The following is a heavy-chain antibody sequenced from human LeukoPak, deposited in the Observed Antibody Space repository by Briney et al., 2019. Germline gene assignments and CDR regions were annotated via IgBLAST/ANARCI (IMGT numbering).Heavy chain of an antibody. CDR3: ARDRYSSSWYYDY. D-gene: IGHD6-13*01. J-gene: IGHJ4*02. Sequence: GGSLGLSCAASGFTFSDYYMDWVRQAPGKGLEWVSSISSSSSYIYYADSVKGRFTISRDNAKNSLYLQMNSRRAEDTAVYYCARDRYSSSWYYDYWGQGTLVTVSS. CDR2: ISSSSSYI. CDR1: GFTFSDYY. V-gene: IGHV3-21*01.